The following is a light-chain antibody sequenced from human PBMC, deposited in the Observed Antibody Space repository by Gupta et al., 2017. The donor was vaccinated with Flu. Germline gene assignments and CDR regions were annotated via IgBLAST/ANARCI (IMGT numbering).Light chain of an antibody. Sequence: DVVMTQSPLSLPVTLGQPASISCTSSQSLAHSDGNTYLNWFHQRPGQSPRRLIYEVSNQDSGVPDRFSGSGSGTDFTLKISRVEAEDIGVYFCMQGTHWPFTFGPGTKVDIK. J-gene: IGKJ3*01. V-gene: IGKV2-30*02. CDR3: MQGTHWPFT. CDR2: EVS. CDR1: QSLAHSDGNTY.